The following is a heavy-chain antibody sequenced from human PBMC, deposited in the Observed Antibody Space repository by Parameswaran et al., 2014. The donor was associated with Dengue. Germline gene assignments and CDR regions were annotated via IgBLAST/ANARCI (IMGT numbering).Heavy chain of an antibody. V-gene: IGHV3-23*01. D-gene: IGHD3-10*01. CDR3: AKVPKISGRGVGAFDI. CDR2: ISGSGGST. J-gene: IGHJ3*02. Sequence: RWIRQPPGKGLEWVSAISGSGGSTYYADSVKGRFTISRDNSKNTLYLQMNSLRAEDTAVYYCAKVPKISGRGVGAFDIWAKDNGHRLL.